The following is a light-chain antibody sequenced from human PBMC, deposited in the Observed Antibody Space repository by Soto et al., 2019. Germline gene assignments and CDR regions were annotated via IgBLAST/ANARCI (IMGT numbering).Light chain of an antibody. J-gene: IGLJ1*01. CDR3: SSYTSSSTYV. V-gene: IGLV2-14*01. Sequence: QSALTQPASVCVSPGQSITISCTGTSSDVGGHNYVSWYQQHPGRAPKLIIYEVSNRPSGVSNRFSGSKSGNTASLTISGLQPEDEADYYCSSYTSSSTYVFGTGTKLTVL. CDR1: SSDVGGHNY. CDR2: EVS.